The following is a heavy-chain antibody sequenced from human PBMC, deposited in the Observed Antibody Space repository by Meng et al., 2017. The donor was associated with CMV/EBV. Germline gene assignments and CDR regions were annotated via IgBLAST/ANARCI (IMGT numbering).Heavy chain of an antibody. D-gene: IGHD6-6*01. J-gene: IGHJ6*02. CDR2: ISSNGGST. Sequence: GESLKISCAASGFTFSSYAMHWVRQAPGKGLEYVSAISSNGGSTYYADSVKGRFTISRDNSKNTLYLQMGSLRAEDMAVYYCARDIGRRGSSSFLYYYYYGMDVWGQGTTVTVSS. CDR1: GFTFSSYA. V-gene: IGHV3-64*02. CDR3: ARDIGRRGSSSFLYYYYYGMDV.